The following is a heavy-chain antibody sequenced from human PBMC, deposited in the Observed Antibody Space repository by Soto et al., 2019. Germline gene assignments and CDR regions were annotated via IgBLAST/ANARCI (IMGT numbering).Heavy chain of an antibody. Sequence: QVQLVESGGGLVQPGRSLRLSCVVSGFTFSNYGMHWVRQAPGKGLEWVADIWYDGSGQRYAGSVQGRFTISRDNSKNTLYLQINSLRVEDTAVYYCAKDEVSRNYYCHSLDVWGQGTTVTVSS. CDR3: AKDEVSRNYYCHSLDV. D-gene: IGHD2-8*01. J-gene: IGHJ6*02. V-gene: IGHV3-33*03. CDR2: IWYDGSGQ. CDR1: GFTFSNYG.